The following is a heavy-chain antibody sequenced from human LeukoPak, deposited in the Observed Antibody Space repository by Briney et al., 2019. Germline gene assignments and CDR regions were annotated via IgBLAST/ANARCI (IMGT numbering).Heavy chain of an antibody. CDR2: IKQDGSEK. CDR3: ARDKVVGATNFDY. Sequence: GGSLRLSCAASGFTFSTYWMSWVCQVPGKGLEWVANIKQDGSEKYYVDSVKGRFTISRDNAKNSLYLQMNSLRTEDTAVYYCARDKVVGATNFDYWGQGTLVTVSS. D-gene: IGHD1-26*01. J-gene: IGHJ4*02. CDR1: GFTFSTYW. V-gene: IGHV3-7*01.